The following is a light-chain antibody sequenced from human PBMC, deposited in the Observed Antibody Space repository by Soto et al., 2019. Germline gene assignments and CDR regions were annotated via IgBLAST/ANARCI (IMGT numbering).Light chain of an antibody. Sequence: QSVLTQPPSVSGAPGQRVTISCTGSSSNIGAGYPVHWYQQLPGTAPKLLVAGNRPSGVPDRFSVSKSGASASLAITGLQAEDEADYYCAAWDDSLNGVIFGGGTQLTVL. J-gene: IGLJ2*01. V-gene: IGLV1-40*01. CDR1: SSNIGAGYP. CDR2: G. CDR3: AAWDDSLNGVI.